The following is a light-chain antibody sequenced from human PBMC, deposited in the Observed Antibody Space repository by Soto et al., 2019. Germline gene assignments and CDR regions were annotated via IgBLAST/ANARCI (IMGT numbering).Light chain of an antibody. J-gene: IGKJ5*01. CDR3: QQRNVWPPIT. CDR2: DST. Sequence: VLTQSPATLSLSPGERATLSCRASQSIHTSLAWYQQKPGQPPRLVVYDSTLRANGVPDRFRGSRSGTEFSLTINNLEPEDFAVYYCQQRNVWPPITFGQGTRLEI. CDR1: QSIHTS. V-gene: IGKV3-11*01.